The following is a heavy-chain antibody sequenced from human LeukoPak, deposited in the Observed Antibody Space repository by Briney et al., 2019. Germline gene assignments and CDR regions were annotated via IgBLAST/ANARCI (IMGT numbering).Heavy chain of an antibody. V-gene: IGHV3-33*01. CDR3: ARDITSHYFDY. D-gene: IGHD1-14*01. CDR1: GFTSTRHG. Sequence: GRSLRLSCSASGFTSTRHGMHWVRQAPGKGLEWVAVIWYDGSDKYYTDSVKGRFTISRDNSRNTLYLQMNSLRVEDTAIYYCARDITSHYFDYCGQGALVTVSS. CDR2: IWYDGSDK. J-gene: IGHJ4*02.